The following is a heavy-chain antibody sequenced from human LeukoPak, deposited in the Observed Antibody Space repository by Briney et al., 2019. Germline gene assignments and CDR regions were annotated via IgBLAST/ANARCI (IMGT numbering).Heavy chain of an antibody. J-gene: IGHJ5*02. D-gene: IGHD2-2*01. CDR3: ATGRYCSSTSCYPIGEVWFDP. V-gene: IGHV1-24*01. CDR2: FDPEDGET. CDR1: GYTLTELS. Sequence: ASVKVSCKVSGYTLTELSMHWVRQAPGKGLEWMGGFDPEDGETIYAQKFQGRVTMTEDTSTDTAYMELSSLRSEDTAVYYCATGRYCSSTSCYPIGEVWFDPWGQGTLVTVSS.